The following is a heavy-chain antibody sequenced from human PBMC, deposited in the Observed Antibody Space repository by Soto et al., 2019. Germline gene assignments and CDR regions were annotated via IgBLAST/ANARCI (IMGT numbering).Heavy chain of an antibody. CDR2: IGTAGDT. D-gene: IGHD3-10*01. J-gene: IGHJ4*02. CDR3: ARASLWFGESIPTLDY. CDR1: GFTFSSYD. Sequence: PGGSLRLSCAASGFTFSSYDMHWVRQATGKGLEWVSAIGTAGDTYYPGSVKGRFTISRENAKNSLYLQMNSLRAGDTAVYYCARASLWFGESIPTLDYWGQGTLVTVSS. V-gene: IGHV3-13*01.